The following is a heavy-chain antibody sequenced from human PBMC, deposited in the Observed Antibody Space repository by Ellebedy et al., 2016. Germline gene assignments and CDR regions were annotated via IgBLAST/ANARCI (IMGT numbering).Heavy chain of an antibody. CDR3: ARGARLPGLPAPFDY. D-gene: IGHD6-25*01. V-gene: IGHV4-34*01. CDR1: GGSFSGYY. J-gene: IGHJ4*02. CDR2: INHSGST. Sequence: SETLSLTXAVYGGSFSGYYWSWIRQPPGKGLEWIGEINHSGSTNYNPSLKSRVTISVDTSKNQFSLKLSSVTAADTAVYYCARGARLPGLPAPFDYWGQGTLVTVSS.